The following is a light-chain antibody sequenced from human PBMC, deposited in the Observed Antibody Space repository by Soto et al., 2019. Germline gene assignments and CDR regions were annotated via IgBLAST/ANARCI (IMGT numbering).Light chain of an antibody. J-gene: IGKJ3*01. CDR3: QQSSNWPLT. CDR2: DAS. V-gene: IGKV3-11*01. CDR1: QSVSSY. Sequence: EIVLTQSLATLSLSPGERATLSCRASQSVSSYLAWYQQKPGQAPRLLIYDASNRATGIPARFSGSGSGTDFTLTISSLEPEDFAVYYCQQSSNWPLTFGPGTKVDI.